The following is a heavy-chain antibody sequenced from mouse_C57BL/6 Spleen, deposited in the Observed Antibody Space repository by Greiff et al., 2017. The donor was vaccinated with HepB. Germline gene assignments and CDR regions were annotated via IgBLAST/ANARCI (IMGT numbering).Heavy chain of an antibody. Sequence: EVKLMESGGGLVKPGGSLKLSCAASGFTFSDYGMHWVRQAPEKGLEWVAYISSGSSTIYYADTVKGRFTISRDNAKNTLFLQMTSLRSEDTAMYYCARDYDYDGGAMDYWGQGTSVTVSS. CDR3: ARDYDYDGGAMDY. CDR1: GFTFSDYG. CDR2: ISSGSSTI. J-gene: IGHJ4*01. D-gene: IGHD2-4*01. V-gene: IGHV5-17*01.